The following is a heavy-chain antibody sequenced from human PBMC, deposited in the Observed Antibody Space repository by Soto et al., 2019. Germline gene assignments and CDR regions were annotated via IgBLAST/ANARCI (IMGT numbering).Heavy chain of an antibody. D-gene: IGHD3-9*01. CDR1: GGSFSCYY. CDR2: INHSGST. V-gene: IGHV4-34*01. Sequence: KPSETLSLTCAVYGGSFSCYYWIWIRQPPGKGLEWIGEINHSGSTNYNPSLKSRVTISVDTSKNQFSLKLSSVTAADTAVYYCARRMLRYFDWPPPSYGMDVWGQGTTVTVSS. J-gene: IGHJ6*02. CDR3: ARRMLRYFDWPPPSYGMDV.